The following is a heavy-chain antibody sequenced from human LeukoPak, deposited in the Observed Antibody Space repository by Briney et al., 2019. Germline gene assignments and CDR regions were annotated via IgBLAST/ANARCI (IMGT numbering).Heavy chain of an antibody. J-gene: IGHJ6*03. V-gene: IGHV3-23*01. CDR1: GFSFTNYA. CDR3: AKDHRSSGYMDV. CDR2: MKGGGET. Sequence: GGSLRLSCAASGFSFTNYAMSWVRQAPARGPEWLSSMKGGGETFYADSVKGRFTISRDNSKNTLYLQMNSLRAEDTAVYYCAKDHRSSGYMDVWGKGTTFTVSS. D-gene: IGHD6-6*01.